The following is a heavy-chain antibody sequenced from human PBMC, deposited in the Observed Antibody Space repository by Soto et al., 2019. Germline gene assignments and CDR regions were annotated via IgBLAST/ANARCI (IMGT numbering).Heavy chain of an antibody. CDR2: ISGSGGTT. J-gene: IGHJ5*02. CDR3: AEFFVHTVSNSVSPRSFQS. V-gene: IGHV3-23*01. Sequence: EVQLLESGGGLVQPGRSLRLSCAASGFTFSNYAMSWVRQAPGQGLDWVSAISGSGGTTYYADSVKGRFTISRDSYKSTLCLQMSRLSADDSTGYCCAEFFVHTVSNSVSPRSFQSWAQGSLVTVSS. D-gene: IGHD4-17*01. CDR1: GFTFSNYA.